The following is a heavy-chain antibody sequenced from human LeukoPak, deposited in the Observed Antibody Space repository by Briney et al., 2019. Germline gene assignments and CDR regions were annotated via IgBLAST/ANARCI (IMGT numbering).Heavy chain of an antibody. CDR3: AGRLVSYFDY. CDR2: IYYSGST. V-gene: IGHV4-59*01. J-gene: IGHJ4*02. CDR1: GGSISSYY. Sequence: SETLSLTCTVSGGSISSYYWSWIRQPPGKGLEWIWYIYYSGSTNYNPSLKSRVTISVDTSKNQFSLKLSSVTAADTAVYYCAGRLVSYFDYWGQGTLVTVSS. D-gene: IGHD6-19*01.